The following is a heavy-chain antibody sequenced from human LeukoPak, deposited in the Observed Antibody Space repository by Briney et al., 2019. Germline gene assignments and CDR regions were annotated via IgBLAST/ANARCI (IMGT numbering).Heavy chain of an antibody. J-gene: IGHJ6*02. CDR3: ARGSPSDTSYYGMDV. CDR1: GYTFTSYG. V-gene: IGHV1-18*01. Sequence: ASVKVSCKASGYTFTSYGISWVRQAPGQGLEWMGWISAYNGNTNYSQKLQGRVTMTTDTSTSTACMELRSLRSDDTAVYYCARGSPSDTSYYGMDVWGQGTTVTVSS. CDR2: ISAYNGNT.